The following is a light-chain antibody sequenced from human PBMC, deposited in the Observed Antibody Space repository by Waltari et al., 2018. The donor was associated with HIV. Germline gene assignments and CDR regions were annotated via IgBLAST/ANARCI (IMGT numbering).Light chain of an antibody. CDR3: SSYSPTNKFYVL. J-gene: IGLJ2*01. CDR1: SSDIGGYNY. Sequence: QSALTPPPSASGSPGQSVTMSCTGTSSDIGGYNYVSWYQQHPGKAPKLIMTEVTKRPSGVPDRVSGSKSGNTASLTVSGLQAEDEAHYYCSSYSPTNKFYVLFGGGTTLTVL. V-gene: IGLV2-8*01. CDR2: EVT.